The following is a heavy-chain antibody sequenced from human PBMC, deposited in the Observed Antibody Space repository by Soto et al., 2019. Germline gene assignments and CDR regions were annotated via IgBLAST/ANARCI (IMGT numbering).Heavy chain of an antibody. CDR2: ISYDGSTK. CDR1: GFTFSSYA. D-gene: IGHD1-26*01. V-gene: IGHV3-30-3*01. J-gene: IGHJ6*02. CDR3: ASDDEGATRHGMDV. Sequence: GGSLRLSCAASGFTFSSYAMHCVRQAPGKGLEWVAVISYDGSTKYYADSVKGRFTISRDNSKNTLYLQMNSLRAEDTAVYYCASDDEGATRHGMDVWGQGTTVTVSS.